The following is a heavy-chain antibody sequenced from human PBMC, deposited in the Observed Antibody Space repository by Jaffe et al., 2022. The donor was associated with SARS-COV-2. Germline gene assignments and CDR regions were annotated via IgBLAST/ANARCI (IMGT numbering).Heavy chain of an antibody. CDR1: GYTFTSYD. CDR2: MNPNSGNT. D-gene: IGHD6-13*01. CDR3: ARVVGAVYSSSWYSDYYYYGMDV. V-gene: IGHV1-8*01. Sequence: QVQLVQSGAEVKKPGASVKVSCKASGYTFTSYDINWVRQATGQGLEWMGWMNPNSGNTGYAQKFQGRVTMTRNTSISTAYMELSSLRSEDTAVYYCARVVGAVYSSSWYSDYYYYGMDVWGQGTTVTVSS. J-gene: IGHJ6*02.